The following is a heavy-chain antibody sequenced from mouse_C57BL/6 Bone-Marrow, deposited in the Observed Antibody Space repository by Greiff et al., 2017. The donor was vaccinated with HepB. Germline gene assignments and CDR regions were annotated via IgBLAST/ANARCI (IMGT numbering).Heavy chain of an antibody. CDR2: LDPSDSYT. Sequence: QVQLQQPGAELVMPGASVKLSCKASGYTFTSYWMHWVKQWPGQGLEWIGELDPSDSYTNYNQKFKGKSTLTVDKSSSTAYMQLSSLTSEDSAVYYCARSGDYVPFAYRGQGTLVTVSA. CDR3: ARSGDYVPFAY. J-gene: IGHJ3*01. D-gene: IGHD2-4*01. V-gene: IGHV1-69*01. CDR1: GYTFTSYW.